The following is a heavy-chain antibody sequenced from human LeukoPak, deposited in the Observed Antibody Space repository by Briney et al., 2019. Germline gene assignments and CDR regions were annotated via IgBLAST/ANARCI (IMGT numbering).Heavy chain of an antibody. CDR3: AKDSEWGIAVAGTFDY. V-gene: IGHV3-23*01. CDR2: ISGSGAGT. Sequence: PGGSLRLSCAASGFTFSSYAISWVRQAPGKGLEWVSTISGSGAGTYYADSVKGRFTISRDNSKNTLYLQMNSLRAEDTAVYYCAKDSEWGIAVAGTFDYWGQGTLVTVSS. J-gene: IGHJ4*02. D-gene: IGHD6-19*01. CDR1: GFTFSSYA.